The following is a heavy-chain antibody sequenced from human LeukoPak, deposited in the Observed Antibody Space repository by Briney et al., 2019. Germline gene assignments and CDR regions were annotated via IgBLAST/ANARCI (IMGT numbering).Heavy chain of an antibody. CDR3: ARAYYYDSSGYYGS. Sequence: ASVKVPCKASGYTFTSYDINWVRQATGQGLEWMGWMNPNSGNTGYAQKFQGRVTMTRNTSISTAYMELSSLRSEDTAVYYCARAYYYDSSGYYGSWGQGTLVTVSS. D-gene: IGHD3-22*01. CDR2: MNPNSGNT. CDR1: GYTFTSYD. V-gene: IGHV1-8*01. J-gene: IGHJ5*02.